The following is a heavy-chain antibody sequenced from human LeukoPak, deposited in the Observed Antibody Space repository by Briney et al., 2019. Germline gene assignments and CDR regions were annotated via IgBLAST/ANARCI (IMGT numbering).Heavy chain of an antibody. J-gene: IGHJ6*03. CDR2: IYTSGST. V-gene: IGHV4-4*07. CDR1: GGPISSYY. CDR3: AREAGEAAGTRGLAYYYYMDV. D-gene: IGHD6-13*01. Sequence: SETLSLTCTVSGGPISSYYWSWIRQPAGKGLEWIGRIYTSGSTNYNPSLKSRVTMSVDTSKNQFSLKLSSVTAADTAVYYCAREAGEAAGTRGLAYYYYMDVWGKGTTVTISS.